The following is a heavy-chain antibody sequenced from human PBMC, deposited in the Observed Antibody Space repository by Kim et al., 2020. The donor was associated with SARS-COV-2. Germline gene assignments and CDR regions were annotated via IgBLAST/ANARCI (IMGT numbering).Heavy chain of an antibody. J-gene: IGHJ4*02. CDR3: ARGKIAAGAFDY. V-gene: IGHV1-46*01. Sequence: SYAQKCQGRVTMTRDASTSTVYMELSSLRSEDTAVYYCARGKIAAGAFDYWGQGTLVTVSS. D-gene: IGHD6-13*01.